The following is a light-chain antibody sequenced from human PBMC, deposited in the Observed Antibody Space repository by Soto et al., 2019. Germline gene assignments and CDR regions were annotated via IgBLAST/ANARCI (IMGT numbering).Light chain of an antibody. CDR2: GAS. CDR1: QSVSSSS. Sequence: EIVLTQSPGTLSLSPGERATLSCRASQSVSSSSLAWYQQKPGQAPRLLIYGASSRATGIPDRFSGSGSGTDFTLTISGLEPEDFAVYYCQQYGSSPETFGQGTRVDIK. CDR3: QQYGSSPET. J-gene: IGKJ1*01. V-gene: IGKV3-20*01.